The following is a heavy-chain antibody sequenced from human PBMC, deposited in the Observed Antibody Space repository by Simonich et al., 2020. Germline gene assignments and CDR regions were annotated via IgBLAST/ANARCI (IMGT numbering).Heavy chain of an antibody. D-gene: IGHD3-10*01. CDR1: GFTFSSYW. V-gene: IGHV3-7*01. J-gene: IGHJ4*02. CDR2: IKQDGSEK. CDR3: ARESTTYYYGSGSYYNY. Sequence: EVQLVESGGGLVQPGGSLRLSCAASGFTFSSYWMSWVRQAPGKGLEWVANIKQDGSEKYYVDSVKGRFTIARDNAKNSLYLQMNSLRAEDTAVYYCARESTTYYYGSGSYYNYWGQGTLVTVSS.